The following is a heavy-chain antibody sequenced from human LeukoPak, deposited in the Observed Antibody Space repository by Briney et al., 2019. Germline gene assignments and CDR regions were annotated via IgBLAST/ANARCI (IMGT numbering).Heavy chain of an antibody. CDR1: GGSINSSNYY. Sequence: PSETLSLTCTVSGGSINSSNYYWGRIRQPPGKGLEWIGSFYYSGSTYYSPSLKSRLTISVDTSRKQISLKLTSVTAADTAVYYCASYYYGSGSFSWGQGTLVTVSS. CDR2: FYYSGST. V-gene: IGHV4-39*07. CDR3: ASYYYGSGSFS. J-gene: IGHJ5*02. D-gene: IGHD3-10*01.